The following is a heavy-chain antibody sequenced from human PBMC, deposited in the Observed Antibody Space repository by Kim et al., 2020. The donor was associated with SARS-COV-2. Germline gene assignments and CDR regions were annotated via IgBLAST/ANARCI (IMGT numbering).Heavy chain of an antibody. J-gene: IGHJ4*02. CDR3: ARTPGGVVITYYFDY. Sequence: GGSLRLSCAASGFTFSSYSMNWVRQAPGKGLEWVSSISSSSSYIYYADSVKGRFTISRDNAKNSLYLQMNSLRAEDTAVYYCARTPGGVVITYYFDYWGQGTLVTVSS. CDR1: GFTFSSYS. CDR2: ISSSSSYI. V-gene: IGHV3-21*01. D-gene: IGHD3-3*01.